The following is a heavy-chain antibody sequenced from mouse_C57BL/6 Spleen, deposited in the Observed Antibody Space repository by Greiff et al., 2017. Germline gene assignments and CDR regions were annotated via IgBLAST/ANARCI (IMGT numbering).Heavy chain of an antibody. V-gene: IGHV1-55*01. J-gene: IGHJ3*01. Sequence: QVQLQQSGAELVKPGASVKMSCKASGYTFTSYWITWVKQRPGQGREWIGDIYPGSGSTNYNEKFKSKATLTVDTSSSTAYMQLSILTSEDSAVYYCAREVDSSGYPFSYWGQGTLVTVSA. CDR3: AREVDSSGYPFSY. D-gene: IGHD3-2*02. CDR2: IYPGSGST. CDR1: GYTFTSYW.